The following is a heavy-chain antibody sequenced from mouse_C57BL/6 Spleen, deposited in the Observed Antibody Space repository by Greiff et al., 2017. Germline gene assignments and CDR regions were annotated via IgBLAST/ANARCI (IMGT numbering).Heavy chain of an antibody. CDR2: IDPSDSYT. CDR1: GYTFTSYW. CDR3: ARWGDSPWFAY. Sequence: VQLQQPGAELVKPGASVKLSCKASGYTFTSYWMQWVKQRPGQGLEWIGEIDPSDSYTNYNQKFKGKATLTVDTSSSTAYMQLSSLTSEDSAVYNCARWGDSPWFAYWGQGALVTVSA. J-gene: IGHJ3*01. V-gene: IGHV1-50*01.